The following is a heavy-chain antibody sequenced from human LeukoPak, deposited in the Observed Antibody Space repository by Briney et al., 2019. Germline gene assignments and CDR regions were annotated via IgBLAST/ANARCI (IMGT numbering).Heavy chain of an antibody. V-gene: IGHV1-46*01. J-gene: IGHJ4*02. CDR1: GYTFTSYY. D-gene: IGHD5-24*01. CDR3: ARDGVEMATKGPSY. Sequence: ASVKVSCKASGYTFTSYYMHWVRQAPRHGLEWRGIISPSGGSTSYAQKFQGRVTMTRDTSTSTVYMELSSLRSEDTAVYYCARDGVEMATKGPSYWGQGTLVTVSS. CDR2: ISPSGGST.